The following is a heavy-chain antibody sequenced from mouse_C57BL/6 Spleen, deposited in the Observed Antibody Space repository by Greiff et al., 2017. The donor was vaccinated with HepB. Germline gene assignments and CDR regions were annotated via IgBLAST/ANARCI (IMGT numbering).Heavy chain of an antibody. CDR1: GYTFTSYT. V-gene: IGHV1-4*01. CDR3: VRSCLYGYDRGYYFDY. Sequence: QVQLQQSGAELARPGASVKMSCKASGYTFTSYTMHWVKQRPGQGLEWIGYINPSSGYTKYTQNFKDKATLTADKSSSTAYMQLSSQTSEDSAVYYGVRSCLYGYDRGYYFDYWGQGTTLTVSS. J-gene: IGHJ2*01. CDR2: INPSSGYT. D-gene: IGHD2-2*01.